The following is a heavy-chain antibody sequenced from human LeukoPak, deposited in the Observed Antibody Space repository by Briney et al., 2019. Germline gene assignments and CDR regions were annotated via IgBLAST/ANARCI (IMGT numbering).Heavy chain of an antibody. J-gene: IGHJ4*02. CDR2: MSGTSGNT. Sequence: PGGSLRLSCAASGFTFSTYAMNWVRQAPGKGLEWVSGMSGTSGNTYYADSVKGRFTISRDNAKNSLYLQMNSLRAEDTAVYYCARDVKGQWLVRTGAFDYWGQGTLVTVSS. CDR3: ARDVKGQWLVRTGAFDY. V-gene: IGHV3-21*01. CDR1: GFTFSTYA. D-gene: IGHD6-19*01.